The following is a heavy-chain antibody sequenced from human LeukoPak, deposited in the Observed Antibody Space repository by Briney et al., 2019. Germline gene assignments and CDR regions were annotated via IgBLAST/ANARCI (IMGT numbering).Heavy chain of an antibody. CDR3: ARQEIGLRSFDP. V-gene: IGHV4-39*01. CDR1: GGSISSALYH. CDR2: VYYTGST. Sequence: SETLSLTCTVSGGSISSALYHWGWIRQPQGKNLEWLGSVYYTGSTHNNPSLKSRVTISVDTSKNQFSLNLSSVTAADTAVYYCARQEIGLRSFDPGGQGTLVTVSS. D-gene: IGHD3/OR15-3a*01. J-gene: IGHJ5*02.